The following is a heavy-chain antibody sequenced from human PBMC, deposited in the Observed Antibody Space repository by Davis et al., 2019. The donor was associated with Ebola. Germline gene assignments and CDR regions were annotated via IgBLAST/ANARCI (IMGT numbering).Heavy chain of an antibody. CDR2: ISSSGRDI. D-gene: IGHD4-17*01. Sequence: PGGSLRLSCAASGFSISSSSMNWVRQAPGKGLEWVPSISSSGRDIQSTDSMKGRFAVSRDNAKNSLYLQMNSLRVEDTAVYYCARDRGDYGHLDYWGQGTLVTVSS. J-gene: IGHJ4*02. CDR3: ARDRGDYGHLDY. CDR1: GFSISSSS. V-gene: IGHV3-21*06.